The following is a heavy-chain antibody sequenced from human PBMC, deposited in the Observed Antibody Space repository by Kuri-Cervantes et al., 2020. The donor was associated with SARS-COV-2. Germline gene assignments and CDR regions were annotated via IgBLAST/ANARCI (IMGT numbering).Heavy chain of an antibody. CDR2: INHSGST. Sequence: SETLSLTCAVYGGSFSGYYWSWIRQPPGKGLEWIGEINHSGSTNYNPSLKSRVTISVDTPKNQFSLKLSSVTAADTAVYYCARVGGYCSSTSCYNHAFDIWGQGTMVTVSS. CDR1: GGSFSGYY. J-gene: IGHJ3*02. CDR3: ARVGGYCSSTSCYNHAFDI. D-gene: IGHD2-2*02. V-gene: IGHV4-34*01.